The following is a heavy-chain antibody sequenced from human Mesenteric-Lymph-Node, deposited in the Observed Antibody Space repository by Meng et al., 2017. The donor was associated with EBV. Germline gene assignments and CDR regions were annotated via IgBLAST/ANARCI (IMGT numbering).Heavy chain of an antibody. J-gene: IGHJ4*02. D-gene: IGHD4-17*01. CDR2: VHHSGLT. V-gene: IGHV4-30-2*06. Sequence: QRQRSVSGLVSPPHPRSLTCTVSGGSVKSGGYSWSWIRQSPEKGREWIGYVHHSGLTYYNPSLETRVIISLERSKNQFSLKLTSVTAADTAVYYCAGGDYVNQFNYWGQGTLVTVSS. CDR1: GGSVKSGGYS. CDR3: AGGDYVNQFNY.